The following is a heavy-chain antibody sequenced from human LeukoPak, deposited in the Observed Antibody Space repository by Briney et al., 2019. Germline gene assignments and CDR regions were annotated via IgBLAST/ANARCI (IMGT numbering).Heavy chain of an antibody. Sequence: QPGRSLRLSCTASGFTFGEYAMSWFRQAPGKGLEWVGFIRSKAYGGTTEYAASVKGRFTISRDDSKSIAYLQMNSLKAEDTAVYSCTRVHCSGGSCYSYGYYYYYMDVWGKGTTVTVSS. J-gene: IGHJ6*03. CDR3: TRVHCSGGSCYSYGYYYYYMDV. CDR2: IRSKAYGGTT. D-gene: IGHD2-15*01. V-gene: IGHV3-49*03. CDR1: GFTFGEYA.